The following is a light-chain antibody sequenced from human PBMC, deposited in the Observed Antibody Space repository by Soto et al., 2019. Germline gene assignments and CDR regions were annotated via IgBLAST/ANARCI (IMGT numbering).Light chain of an antibody. CDR1: QSVSSSF. CDR3: QQYDRSPLT. CDR2: GAS. Sequence: EIVLTQSPGTLSLSPGERATLSCRASQSVSSSFLAWYQQKPGQSPRLLIYGASSRATGIPDRFSGSGSGTEFTLTISRLETEDVAVYYCQQYDRSPLTFGGGTKVEIK. V-gene: IGKV3-20*01. J-gene: IGKJ4*01.